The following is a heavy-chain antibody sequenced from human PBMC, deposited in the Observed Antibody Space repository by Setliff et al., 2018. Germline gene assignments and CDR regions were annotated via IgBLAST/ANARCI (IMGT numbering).Heavy chain of an antibody. CDR2: IYYSGSM. D-gene: IGHD3-10*01. Sequence: ASETLSLTCRVSGGSISSGNYYWGLIRQPPGKGLEWVATIYYSGSMYSNPSLKSRLIISVDAPDNQFSVKLSSVTAADTAVYYCARHKSNGSGSYPSLYMDVWGKGIMVTVSS. V-gene: IGHV4-39*01. CDR3: ARHKSNGSGSYPSLYMDV. J-gene: IGHJ6*03. CDR1: GGSISSGNYY.